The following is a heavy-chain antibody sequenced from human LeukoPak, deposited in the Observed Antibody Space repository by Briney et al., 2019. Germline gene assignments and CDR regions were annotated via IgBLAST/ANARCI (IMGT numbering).Heavy chain of an antibody. CDR3: ARGYDFWSGYYSFDY. V-gene: IGHV3-21*01. J-gene: IGHJ4*02. D-gene: IGHD3-3*01. CDR1: GFTFSSYS. Sequence: GGSLRLSCAASGFTFSSYSMNWVRQAPGKGLEWVLSISSSSSYIYYADSVKGRFTISRDNAENSLYLQMNSLRAEDTAVYYCARGYDFWSGYYSFDYWGQGTLVTVSS. CDR2: ISSSSSYI.